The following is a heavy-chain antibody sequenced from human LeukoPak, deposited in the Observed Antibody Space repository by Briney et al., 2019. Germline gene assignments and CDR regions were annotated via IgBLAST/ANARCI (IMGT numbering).Heavy chain of an antibody. V-gene: IGHV4-4*07. Sequence: PSETLSLTCSVSGGSMYSYYWSWIRQSAGKGLEWIGRIYTSGGTSYNPSLASRVTMSLDMSQRQFSLKLTSLTAADTAVYYCAREARDHYDGSGYYNDYWGQGTLVTVSS. J-gene: IGHJ4*02. CDR2: IYTSGGT. CDR1: GGSMYSYY. D-gene: IGHD3-22*01. CDR3: AREARDHYDGSGYYNDY.